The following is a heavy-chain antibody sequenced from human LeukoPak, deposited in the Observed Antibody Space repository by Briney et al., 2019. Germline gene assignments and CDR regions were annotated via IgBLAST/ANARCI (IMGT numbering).Heavy chain of an antibody. CDR2: ISYDGSNK. Sequence: GGSLRLSCAASGFTFSSYAIPWVRQAPGKGLEWVAVISYDGSNKYYADSVKGRFTISRDNSKNTLYLQMNSLRAEDTAVYYCARDQFYCSSTSCYTYRVDRDRVGMDVWGQGTTVTVSS. V-gene: IGHV3-30-3*01. D-gene: IGHD2-2*02. CDR3: ARDQFYCSSTSCYTYRVDRDRVGMDV. CDR1: GFTFSSYA. J-gene: IGHJ6*02.